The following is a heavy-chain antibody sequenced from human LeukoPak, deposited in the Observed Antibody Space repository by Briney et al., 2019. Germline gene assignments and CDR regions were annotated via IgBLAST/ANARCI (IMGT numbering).Heavy chain of an antibody. CDR1: GFTFSSYS. J-gene: IGHJ4*02. Sequence: PGGSLRLSCAASGFTFSSYSMNWVRQAPGKGLEWVSSISSSSNYIYYADSVKGRFTISRDNAKNSLNLQMNSLRAEDAAVFYCARHSLYESSGYYSDGPTFDYWGQGTLVTVSS. CDR2: ISSSSNYI. CDR3: ARHSLYESSGYYSDGPTFDY. V-gene: IGHV3-21*01. D-gene: IGHD3-22*01.